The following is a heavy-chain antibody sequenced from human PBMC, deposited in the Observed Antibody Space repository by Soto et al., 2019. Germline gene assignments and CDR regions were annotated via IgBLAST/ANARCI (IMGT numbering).Heavy chain of an antibody. D-gene: IGHD1-26*01. CDR2: TYCSGST. V-gene: IGHV4-30-4*01. CDR1: GGSISSGDYY. J-gene: IGHJ4*02. Sequence: PSETLSLTCTVSGGSISSGDYYWSWIRQPPGKGLEWIGYTYCSGSTYYNPSLKSRVTISVDTSKNQFSLKLSSVTAADTAVYYCARATVGARPDYWGQGTLVTVSS. CDR3: ARATVGARPDY.